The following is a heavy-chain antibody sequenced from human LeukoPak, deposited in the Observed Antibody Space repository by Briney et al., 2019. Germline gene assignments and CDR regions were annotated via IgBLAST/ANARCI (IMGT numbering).Heavy chain of an antibody. V-gene: IGHV4-59*11. CDR3: ACYASGSYLFDY. D-gene: IGHD3-10*01. Sequence: SETLSLTCTVSGGSFSGLYWSWIRQPPGKGLEWVGYIYYSGSTNYNPSLKSRVNISLDTSKNQFSLRLSSVTAADTAVYYCACYASGSYLFDYWGQGTLVTVSS. CDR1: GGSFSGLY. CDR2: IYYSGST. J-gene: IGHJ4*02.